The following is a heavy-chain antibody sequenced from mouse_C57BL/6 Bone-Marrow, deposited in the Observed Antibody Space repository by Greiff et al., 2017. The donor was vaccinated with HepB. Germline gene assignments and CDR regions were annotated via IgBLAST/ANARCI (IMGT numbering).Heavy chain of an antibody. CDR2: IYPGDGDT. Sequence: QVQLQQSGAELVKPGASVKISCKASGYAFSSYWMNWVKQRPGKGLEWIGQIYPGDGDTNYNGKFKGKATLTADKSSSTAYMQLSSLTSEDSAVYFCARRGLGQVFYWYFDVWGTGTTVTVSS. CDR3: ARRGLGQVFYWYFDV. CDR1: GYAFSSYW. D-gene: IGHD4-1*01. V-gene: IGHV1-80*01. J-gene: IGHJ1*03.